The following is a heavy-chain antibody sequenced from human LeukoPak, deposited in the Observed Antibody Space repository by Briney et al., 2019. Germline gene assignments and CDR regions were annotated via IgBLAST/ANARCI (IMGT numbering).Heavy chain of an antibody. J-gene: IGHJ4*02. Sequence: PGGSLRLSCAASGFIVSNTYMTWVRQAPGKGREWVSVIHNDGSTYYADSVKGRFTISRDNSKNMLFLRMNSLRVEDTAVYFCASLARDYWGQGTLVSVSS. CDR3: ASLARDY. D-gene: IGHD3-3*02. V-gene: IGHV3-53*01. CDR1: GFIVSNTY. CDR2: IHNDGST.